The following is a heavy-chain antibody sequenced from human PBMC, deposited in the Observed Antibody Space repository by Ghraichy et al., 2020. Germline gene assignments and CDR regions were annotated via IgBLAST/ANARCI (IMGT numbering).Heavy chain of an antibody. J-gene: IGHJ4*02. CDR2: ISYNGDTA. CDR1: GYPFSNHD. V-gene: IGHV3-48*01. D-gene: IGHD3-10*01. CDR3: ARVYGSGTYTG. Sequence: GGSLRLSCIASGYPFSNHDLTWVRQAPGKGLETVSHISYNGDTARYADSVKGRFTISRDNARNSLYLQMNSLKVEDTAVYYCARVYGSGTYTGWGQGTLVTVSS.